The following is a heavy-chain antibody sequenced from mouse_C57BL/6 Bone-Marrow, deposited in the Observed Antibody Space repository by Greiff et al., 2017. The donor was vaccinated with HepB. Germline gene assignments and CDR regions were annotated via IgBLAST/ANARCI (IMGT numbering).Heavy chain of an antibody. CDR3: AMITTVYYYAMDY. V-gene: IGHV5-17*01. CDR1: GFTFSDYG. J-gene: IGHJ4*01. D-gene: IGHD1-1*01. CDR2: ISSGSSTI. Sequence: EVQLQESGGGLVKPGGSLKLSCAASGFTFSDYGMHWVRQAPEKGLEWVAYISSGSSTIYYADTVKGRFTISRDNAKNTLFLQMTSLRSEDTAMYYCAMITTVYYYAMDYWGQGTSVSVSS.